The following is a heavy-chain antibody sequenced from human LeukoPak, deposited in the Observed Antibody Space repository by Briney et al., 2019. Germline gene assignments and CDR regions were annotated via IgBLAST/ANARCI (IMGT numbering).Heavy chain of an antibody. CDR2: ISGSGGNT. Sequence: GGSLRLSCAASGFTFSSCAMSWVRQAPGRGLEWVSAISGSGGNTYYADSVKGRFTISRDNSKNTLSLQMNSLRAEDTAVYYCAKGPLIEVAGTTWDYWGQGTLVTVSS. CDR3: AKGPLIEVAGTTWDY. D-gene: IGHD6-19*01. V-gene: IGHV3-23*01. J-gene: IGHJ4*02. CDR1: GFTFSSCA.